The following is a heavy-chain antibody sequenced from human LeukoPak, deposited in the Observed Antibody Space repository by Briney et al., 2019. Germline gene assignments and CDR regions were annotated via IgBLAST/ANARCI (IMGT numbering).Heavy chain of an antibody. D-gene: IGHD4-17*01. V-gene: IGHV4-39*07. CDR2: IYTSGST. CDR3: TRDTGTTGEVKFDT. CDR1: GGSISSSSYY. J-gene: IGHJ5*02. Sequence: SETLSLTCTVSGGSISSSSYYWGWIRQPPGKGLEWIARIYTSGSTTYNPSLKSRVTMSVDTSKSQFSLNLMSVTAADTAVYYCTRDTGTTGEVKFDTGGQGTLVTVSS.